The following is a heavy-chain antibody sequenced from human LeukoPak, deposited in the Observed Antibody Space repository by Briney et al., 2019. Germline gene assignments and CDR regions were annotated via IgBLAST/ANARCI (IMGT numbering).Heavy chain of an antibody. CDR2: TYYRSKWCS. CDR3: ARSHSYSFDY. Sequence: SQTLSLTCGISGDSVSSNSAGWHWIRQSPSRGLEWLGKTYYRSKWCSDYAVSVKTRISINPDTSKSQFSLQLNSVTPEDTAVYYCARSHSYSFDYWGQGTLVTVSS. CDR1: GDSVSSNSAG. J-gene: IGHJ4*02. D-gene: IGHD1-26*01. V-gene: IGHV6-1*01.